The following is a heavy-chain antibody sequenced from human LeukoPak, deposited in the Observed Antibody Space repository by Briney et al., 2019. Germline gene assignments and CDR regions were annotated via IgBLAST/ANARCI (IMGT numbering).Heavy chain of an antibody. CDR1: RGTFSSYA. D-gene: IGHD4-17*01. CDR2: IIPIFGTA. J-gene: IGHJ4*02. CDR3: AIPLGDRFDY. V-gene: IGHV1-69*05. Sequence: AVKDSCKASRGTFSSYAISWVRQAPGQGLDWMGGIIPIFGTANYAQKLQGRVTITTDESNSTASMELRSLRSEDTAVYYRAIPLGDRFDYWGQGTLVTVSS.